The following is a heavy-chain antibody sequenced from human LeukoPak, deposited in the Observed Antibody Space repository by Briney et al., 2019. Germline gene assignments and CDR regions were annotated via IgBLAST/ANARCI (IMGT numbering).Heavy chain of an antibody. D-gene: IGHD3-22*01. J-gene: IGHJ4*02. CDR3: AKGADYYDSSGYPEDFDY. V-gene: IGHV3-30*02. CDR2: IRYDGSNK. CDR1: GFTFSSYG. Sequence: GGSLRLSCAASGFTFSSYGMHWARQAPGKGLEWVAFIRYDGSNKYYADSVKGRFTISRDNSKNTLYLQMNNLRAEDTAVYYCAKGADYYDSSGYPEDFDYWGQGTLVTVSS.